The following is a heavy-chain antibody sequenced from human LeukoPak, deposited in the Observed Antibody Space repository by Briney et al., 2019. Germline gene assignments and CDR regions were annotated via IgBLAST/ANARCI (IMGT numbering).Heavy chain of an antibody. CDR3: ERGRKVTAIYY. CDR1: GYTFTSYD. CDR2: MNPNSGNT. D-gene: IGHD2-21*02. J-gene: IGHJ4*02. Sequence: ASVKVSCKASGYTFTSYDINWVRQATGHGLEWMGWMNPNSGNTGYAHKFKGRVTLTRTTSISTAYMELSRLRSADTAVYYCERGRKVTAIYYWGQGTLVTVSS. V-gene: IGHV1-8*01.